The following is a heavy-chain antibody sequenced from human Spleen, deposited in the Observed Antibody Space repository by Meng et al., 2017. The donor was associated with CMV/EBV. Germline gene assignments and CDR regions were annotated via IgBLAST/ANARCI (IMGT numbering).Heavy chain of an antibody. CDR2: MTSSGSTI. D-gene: IGHD6-6*01. CDR1: GFTFSDYY. V-gene: IGHV3-11*01. CDR3: ARVERYSSSSPYVY. Sequence: GGSLRLSCAASGFTFSDYYMSWIRQAPGKGLEWVSYMTSSGSTIFYADSVKGRFTISRDNAKKSLYLQMNSLRAEDTAVYYCARVERYSSSSPYVYWGRGTLVTVSS. J-gene: IGHJ4*02.